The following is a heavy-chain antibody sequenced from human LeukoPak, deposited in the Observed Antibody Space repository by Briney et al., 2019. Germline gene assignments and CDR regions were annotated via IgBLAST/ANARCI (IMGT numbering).Heavy chain of an antibody. J-gene: IGHJ3*02. Sequence: PSETLSLTCAVYGGSFSGYYWSWIRQPPGKGLEWIGEINHSGSTNYNPSLKSRVTISVDTSKNQFSLKLSSVTAADTAVYYCARENYYDSSGYYKMGSDAFDIWGQGTMVTVSS. V-gene: IGHV4-34*01. CDR3: ARENYYDSSGYYKMGSDAFDI. D-gene: IGHD3-22*01. CDR2: INHSGST. CDR1: GGSFSGYY.